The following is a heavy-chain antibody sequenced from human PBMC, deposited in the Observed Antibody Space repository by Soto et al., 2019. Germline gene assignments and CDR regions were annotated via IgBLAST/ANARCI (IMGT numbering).Heavy chain of an antibody. Sequence: SVKVSCKASGGSFSSYIVSWVRQAPGQGLEWMGRIIPVLGVEYYAQKFQGRVTITADKSTSTAYMELSSLRSEDTAVYYCAAGTPAAIEYYYGMDVWGQGTTVTVSS. J-gene: IGHJ6*02. CDR3: AAGTPAAIEYYYGMDV. V-gene: IGHV1-69*02. CDR1: GGSFSSYI. CDR2: IIPVLGVE. D-gene: IGHD2-2*02.